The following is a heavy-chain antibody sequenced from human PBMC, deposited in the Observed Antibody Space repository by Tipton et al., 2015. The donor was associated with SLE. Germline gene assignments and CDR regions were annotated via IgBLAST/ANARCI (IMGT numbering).Heavy chain of an antibody. CDR3: ARHFGWSFDV. CDR2: IHHIGGT. D-gene: IGHD2-15*01. CDR1: GGSISGGGHY. J-gene: IGHJ3*01. V-gene: IGHV4-31*02. Sequence: LRLSCTVSGGSISGGGHYWTWIRQHPGKGLEWIGEIHHIGGTKYSPSLKSRVTISIDTSKNQFSLKLISVTAADTAVYYCARHFGWSFDVWGQGTMVTVSS.